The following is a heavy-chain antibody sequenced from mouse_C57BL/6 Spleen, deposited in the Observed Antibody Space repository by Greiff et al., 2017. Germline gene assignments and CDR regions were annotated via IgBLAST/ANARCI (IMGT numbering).Heavy chain of an antibody. V-gene: IGHV1-7*01. CDR3: AREVTTPYYAMDY. J-gene: IGHJ4*01. D-gene: IGHD2-2*01. CDR2: INPSSGYT. Sequence: VQLQQSGAELAKPGASVKLSCKASGYTFTSYWMHWVKQRPGQGLEWIGYINPSSGYTKYNQKFKDKATLTADKSSSTADMQLSSLTYEDSAVYYCAREVTTPYYAMDYWGQGTSVTVSS. CDR1: GYTFTSYW.